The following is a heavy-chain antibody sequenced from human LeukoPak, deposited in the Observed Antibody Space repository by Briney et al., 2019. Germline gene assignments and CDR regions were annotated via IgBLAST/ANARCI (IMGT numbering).Heavy chain of an antibody. J-gene: IGHJ5*02. CDR1: GGSISSSSYY. Sequence: SETLSLTCTVSGGSISSSSYYWGWIRQPPGKGLEWIGSIYYSGSTYYNPSLKSRVTISVDTSKNQFSLKLSSVTAADTAVYYCASGYGDYYWFDPWGQGTLVTVSS. CDR3: ASGYGDYYWFDP. CDR2: IYYSGST. V-gene: IGHV4-39*07. D-gene: IGHD4-17*01.